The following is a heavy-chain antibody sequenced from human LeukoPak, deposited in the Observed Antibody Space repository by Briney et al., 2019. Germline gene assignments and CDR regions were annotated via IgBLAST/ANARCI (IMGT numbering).Heavy chain of an antibody. V-gene: IGHV1-18*01. CDR3: ARVGFSGWIVAFDI. Sequence: ASVKVSCKASGYTFTSYGISWVRQAPGQGLEWIGWISAYNGNTNCAQKLQGRVTMTTDTSTSTAYMELRSLRSDDTAVYYCARVGFSGWIVAFDIWGQGTMVTVSS. CDR2: ISAYNGNT. CDR1: GYTFTSYG. J-gene: IGHJ3*02. D-gene: IGHD5-12*01.